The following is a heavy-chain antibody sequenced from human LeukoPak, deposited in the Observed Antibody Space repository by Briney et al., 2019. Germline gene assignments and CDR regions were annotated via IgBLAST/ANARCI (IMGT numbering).Heavy chain of an antibody. CDR3: ARVVGTDYYGSGSLDP. J-gene: IGHJ5*02. D-gene: IGHD3-10*01. CDR1: EYTFTSYA. V-gene: IGHV1-3*01. Sequence: ASVKVSCKASEYTFTSYAVHWVRQAPGQRLEWMGWINAGNGNTKYSQKFQGRVTITRDTSASTAYMELSSLRSEDTAVYYCARVVGTDYYGSGSLDPWGQGTLVTVSS. CDR2: INAGNGNT.